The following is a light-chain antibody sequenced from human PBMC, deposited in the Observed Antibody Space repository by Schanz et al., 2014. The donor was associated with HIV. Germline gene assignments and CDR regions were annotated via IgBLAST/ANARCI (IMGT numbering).Light chain of an antibody. CDR2: KAS. Sequence: DIQMTQSPSTLSASVGDRVTISCRASQDISSWLAWYQQKPGKAPKVLIYKASSLEGGVSSRFSGSGSGTEFTLTITTLQPEDFATYYCQQYDTYPYTFGQGTTLDLK. CDR3: QQYDTYPYT. V-gene: IGKV1-5*03. CDR1: QDISSW. J-gene: IGKJ2*01.